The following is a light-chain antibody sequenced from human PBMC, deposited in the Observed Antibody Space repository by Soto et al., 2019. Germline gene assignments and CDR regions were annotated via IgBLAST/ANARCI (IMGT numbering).Light chain of an antibody. CDR2: AAS. Sequence: DIVLTQSPGTLSLSPGDRATLSCRTSRFVSNYYVAWYQQRPGQAPRLLSYAASIRATDIPDRFSGSGSATDFNLTISSLELEDFAVYYCQQYADSPPVFTFGPGTKVEI. CDR3: QQYADSPPVFT. CDR1: RFVSNYY. J-gene: IGKJ3*01. V-gene: IGKV3-20*01.